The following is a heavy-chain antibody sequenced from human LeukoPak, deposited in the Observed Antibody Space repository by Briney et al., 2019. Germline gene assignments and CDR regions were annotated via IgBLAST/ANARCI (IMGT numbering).Heavy chain of an antibody. V-gene: IGHV4-34*01. D-gene: IGHD2-2*01. CDR3: ARGGGLSIVVVPAAIWFDP. Sequence: SETLSLTCAVYGGSFSGYYWSWIHQPPGKGLEWIGEINHSGSTNYNPSLKSRVTISVDTSKNQFSLKLSSVTAADTAVYYCARGGGLSIVVVPAAIWFDPWGQGTLVTVSS. CDR1: GGSFSGYY. CDR2: INHSGST. J-gene: IGHJ5*02.